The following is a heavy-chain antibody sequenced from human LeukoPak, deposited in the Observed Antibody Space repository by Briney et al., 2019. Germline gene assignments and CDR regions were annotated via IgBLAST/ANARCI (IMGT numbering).Heavy chain of an antibody. CDR2: IYYSGST. CDR1: GGSISSYY. J-gene: IGHJ4*02. CDR3: ARAPRKFPLKTPYFDY. Sequence: SETLSLTCTVSGGSISSYYWSWIRQPPGKGLEWIGYIYYSGSTNYNPSLKSRVTISVDTSKNQFSLKLSSVTAADTAVYYCARAPRKFPLKTPYFDYWGQGTLVTVSS. V-gene: IGHV4-59*01. D-gene: IGHD2-21*01.